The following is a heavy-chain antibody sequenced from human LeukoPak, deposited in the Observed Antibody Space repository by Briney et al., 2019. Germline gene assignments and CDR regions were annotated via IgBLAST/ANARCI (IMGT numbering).Heavy chain of an antibody. D-gene: IGHD6-19*01. CDR1: GFTFSSST. J-gene: IGHJ4*02. CDR3: AATSPSRNSSGWYVGDD. V-gene: IGHV1-58*01. Sequence: SVRVSSTPSGFTFSSSTVQWGCQAREPSLERRGWIFVGRGNTNSAQKFQERVTITRDMSTSTAYMELSSLRSEDTAVYYCAATSPSRNSSGWYVGDDWGQGTLVTVAS. CDR2: IFVGRGNT.